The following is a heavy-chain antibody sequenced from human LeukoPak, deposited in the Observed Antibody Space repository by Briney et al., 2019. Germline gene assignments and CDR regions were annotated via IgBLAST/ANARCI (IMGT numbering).Heavy chain of an antibody. Sequence: GGSLRLSCAASGFIFSDYHMNWIRQAPGKGLEWVSYNSPGGDIIYFADYVKGRFTISRDNAKNSLFLQMNSLTAEDTAVYYCASGRDIAVAGPGGYFDYWGQGTLVTVSS. J-gene: IGHJ4*02. CDR3: ASGRDIAVAGPGGYFDY. CDR1: GFIFSDYH. D-gene: IGHD6-19*01. V-gene: IGHV3-11*01. CDR2: NSPGGDII.